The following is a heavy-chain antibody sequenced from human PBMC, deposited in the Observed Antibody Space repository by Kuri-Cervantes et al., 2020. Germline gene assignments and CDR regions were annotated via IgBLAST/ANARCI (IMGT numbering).Heavy chain of an antibody. CDR2: IDWDDDK. D-gene: IGHD1-26*01. CDR1: GFSLSTSGMC. V-gene: IGHV2-70*11. J-gene: IGHJ3*02. Sequence: SGPTLVKPTQTLTLTCTFPGFSLSTSGMCVSWIRQPPGKALEWLARIDWDDDKYYSTSLKTRLTISKDTSKNQVVLTMINMDPVDTATYYCARSFAVGATTDAFDIWGQGTMVTVSS. CDR3: ARSFAVGATTDAFDI.